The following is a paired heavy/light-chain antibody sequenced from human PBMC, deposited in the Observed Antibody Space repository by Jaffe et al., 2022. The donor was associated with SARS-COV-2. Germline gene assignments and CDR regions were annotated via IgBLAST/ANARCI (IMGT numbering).Light chain of an antibody. CDR1: SNNVGNQG. Sequence: QAGLTQPPSVSKGLRQTATLTCTGNSNNVGNQGAAWLQQHQGHPPKLLSYRNNNRPSGISERFSASRSGNTASLTITGLQPEDEADYYCSAWDSSLSAWVFGGGTKLTVL. CDR2: RNN. V-gene: IGLV10-54*04. CDR3: SAWDSSLSAWV. J-gene: IGLJ3*02.
Heavy chain of an antibody. CDR2: IKSKTDGGTT. V-gene: IGHV3-15*01. Sequence: EVQLVESGGGLVKPGGSLRLSCAASGFTFSNAWMSWVRQAPGKGLEWVGRIKSKTDGGTTDYAAPVKGRFTISRDDSKNTLYLQMNSLKTEDTAVYYCTTDRLSPEVGATDWKVSYFDYWGQGTLVTVSS. J-gene: IGHJ4*02. D-gene: IGHD1-26*01. CDR1: GFTFSNAW. CDR3: TTDRLSPEVGATDWKVSYFDY.